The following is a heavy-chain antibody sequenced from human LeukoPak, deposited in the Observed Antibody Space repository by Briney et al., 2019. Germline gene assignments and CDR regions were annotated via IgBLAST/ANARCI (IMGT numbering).Heavy chain of an antibody. CDR1: GFTFSSYA. J-gene: IGHJ4*02. D-gene: IGHD4-23*01. Sequence: PGGSLRLSCAASGFTFSSYAMHWVRQAPGKGLEWVAVISYDGSNKYYADSVKGRFTISRDNSKNTLYLQMNSLRAEGTAVYYCARGSGGNFYFDYWGQGTLVTVSS. CDR3: ARGSGGNFYFDY. V-gene: IGHV3-30-3*01. CDR2: ISYDGSNK.